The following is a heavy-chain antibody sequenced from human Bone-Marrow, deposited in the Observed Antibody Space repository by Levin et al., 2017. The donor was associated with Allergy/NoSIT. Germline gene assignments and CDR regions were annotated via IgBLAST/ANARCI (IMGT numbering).Heavy chain of an antibody. Sequence: SQTLSLTCTVSGGSISTYYWSWIRQPPGKGLEWIGYVYYSGGTTYNPSLKSRVTISVDTSKNQFSLKLRSVTAADTAVYYCARDGSGIFYNWFDPWGQGTLVTVSS. J-gene: IGHJ5*02. CDR2: VYYSGGT. CDR1: GGSISTYY. D-gene: IGHD3-10*01. CDR3: ARDGSGIFYNWFDP. V-gene: IGHV4-59*01.